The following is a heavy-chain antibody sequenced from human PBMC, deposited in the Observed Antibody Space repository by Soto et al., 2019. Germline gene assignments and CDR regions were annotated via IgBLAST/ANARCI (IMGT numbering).Heavy chain of an antibody. CDR3: ASLASYYGSSGYLKRYYYYGLDV. Sequence: QVQLVQSGAEVKKPGSSVKVSCKASGGTFSNSTINWVRQAPGQGLGWMGGIIPIFGTPNYAQKFQGRVTITADKSTSTAYMELSSLRSEDTAVYYCASLASYYGSSGYLKRYYYYGLDVWGQGTTVTVSS. D-gene: IGHD3-22*01. V-gene: IGHV1-69*06. CDR1: GGTFSNST. J-gene: IGHJ6*02. CDR2: IIPIFGTP.